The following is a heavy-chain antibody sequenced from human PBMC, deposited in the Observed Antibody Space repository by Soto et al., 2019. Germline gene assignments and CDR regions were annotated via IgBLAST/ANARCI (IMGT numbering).Heavy chain of an antibody. CDR2: ISFDGTKE. CDR1: EFTFSSYA. CDR3: ARPIPRWSSHFGMGV. D-gene: IGHD1-26*01. V-gene: IGHV3-30*03. Sequence: QLVESGGRGVQPGRSLRLSCEASEFTFSSYAMHWVRQAPGRGLEWVALISFDGTKEYYADSVKGRFIISRDNAKSMVSLQMDSLRPDDTAIYYCARPIPRWSSHFGMGVWGQGTTVTVSS. J-gene: IGHJ6*02.